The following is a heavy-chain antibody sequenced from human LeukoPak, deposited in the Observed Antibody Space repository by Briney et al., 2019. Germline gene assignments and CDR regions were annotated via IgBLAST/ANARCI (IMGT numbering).Heavy chain of an antibody. V-gene: IGHV1-2*02. CDR3: ARSXIGSQFDF. Sequence: ASVKVSCKASGYIFTGYYMHWVRQAPGQGLEWMGWINPNSGGTNFAQKFQGRVTMTRDTSISTAYMDLRRLRSDDTAVYYCARSXIGSQFDFWGQGTLVIVSS. J-gene: IGHJ4*02. CDR2: INPNSGGT. D-gene: IGHD1-26*01. CDR1: GYIFTGYY.